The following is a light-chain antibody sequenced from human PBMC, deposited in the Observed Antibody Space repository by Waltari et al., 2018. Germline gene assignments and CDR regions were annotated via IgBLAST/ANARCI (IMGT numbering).Light chain of an antibody. J-gene: IGKJ1*01. CDR3: QQYNSYSGT. CDR1: QSISSW. V-gene: IGKV1-5*03. CDR2: KAS. Sequence: DIKMTQSPSTLSASVGDRVTITCRPSQSISSWLAWYQHKPGKAPKLLIYKASSLETGVPSRFSGSGSGTEFTLTISSLQPDDFATYYCQQYNSYSGTFGQGTKVEIK.